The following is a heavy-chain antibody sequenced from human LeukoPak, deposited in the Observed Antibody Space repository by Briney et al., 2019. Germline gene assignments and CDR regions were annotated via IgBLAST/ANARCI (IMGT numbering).Heavy chain of an antibody. V-gene: IGHV1-18*01. CDR3: ARVPGPTEGSWFDP. CDR2: ISAYNGNT. CDR1: GYTFTSYG. D-gene: IGHD3-10*01. Sequence: ASVKVSCKASGYTFTSYGISWVRQAPGQGLEWMGWISAYNGNTNYAQKLQGRVTMTTDTSTSTAYMELRSLGSDDTAVYYCARVPGPTEGSWFDPWGQGTLVTVSS. J-gene: IGHJ5*02.